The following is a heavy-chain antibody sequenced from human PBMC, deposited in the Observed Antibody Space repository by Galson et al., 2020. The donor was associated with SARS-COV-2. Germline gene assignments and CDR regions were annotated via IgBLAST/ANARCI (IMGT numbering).Heavy chain of an antibody. CDR2: IYYSGST. CDR1: GGSISSSSYY. D-gene: IGHD2-2*01. CDR3: ARHRTLSGIGDAFDI. Sequence: SETLSLTCTVSGGSISSSSYYWGWIRQPPGKGLEWIGSIYYSGSTYYNPSLKSRVTISVDTSKNQFSLKLSSVTAADTAVYYCARHRTLSGIGDAFDIWGQGTMVTVSS. V-gene: IGHV4-39*07. J-gene: IGHJ3*02.